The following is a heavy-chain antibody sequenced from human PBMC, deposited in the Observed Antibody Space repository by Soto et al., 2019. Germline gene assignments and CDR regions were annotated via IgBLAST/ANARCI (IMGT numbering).Heavy chain of an antibody. J-gene: IGHJ5*02. Sequence: SETLSLTCTVSGGSINNHYWSWIRQPPGKGLEWIGYIYYNGGTYYNPSLKSRVTMSVDTSKNQFSLKLSSVTAADTAVYYCARDRFSSGWQFTWFDPWGQGTLVTVSS. CDR3: ARDRFSSGWQFTWFDP. CDR1: GGSINNHY. V-gene: IGHV4-59*11. CDR2: IYYNGGT. D-gene: IGHD6-19*01.